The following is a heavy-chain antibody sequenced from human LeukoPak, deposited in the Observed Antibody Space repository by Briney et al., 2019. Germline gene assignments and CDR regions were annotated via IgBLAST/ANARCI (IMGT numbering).Heavy chain of an antibody. CDR2: IYYSGST. V-gene: IGHV4-30-4*01. CDR1: GGSISSGDYY. Sequence: PSQTLSLTCTVSGGSISSGDYYWSWIRQPPGKGLEWIGYIYYSGSTYYNPSLKSRVTISVDTSKNQFSLKLSSVIAADTAVYYCARVGMATMNFDYWGQGTLVTVSS. J-gene: IGHJ4*02. D-gene: IGHD5-24*01. CDR3: ARVGMATMNFDY.